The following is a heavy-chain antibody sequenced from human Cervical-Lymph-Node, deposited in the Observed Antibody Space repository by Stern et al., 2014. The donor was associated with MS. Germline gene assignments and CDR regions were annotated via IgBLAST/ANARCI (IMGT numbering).Heavy chain of an antibody. CDR2: IYPYATDT. V-gene: IGHV5-51*01. J-gene: IGHJ4*02. Sequence: EVQLVGSGAEVKKPGESLKISCKLSGYSFTIYYIAWVRQMPGKGLEWMGVIYPYATDTTYSTSFQGQATISADKSITTAYLQWSSLRASDTAMYYCARHVQGFDYWGQGTLVTVSS. CDR1: GYSFTIYY. CDR3: ARHVQGFDY.